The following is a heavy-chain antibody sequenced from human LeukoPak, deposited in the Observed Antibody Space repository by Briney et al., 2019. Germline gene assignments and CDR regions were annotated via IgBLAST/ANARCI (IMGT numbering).Heavy chain of an antibody. J-gene: IGHJ4*02. Sequence: SETLSLTCTVSGGSISSYYWSWIRQPPGKGLEWIGYIYYSGSTNYNPSLKSRVTISVDTSKNQFSLKLTSVTAADTAVYYCARGAYYDILTGYYSPEDYWGQGTLVTVSS. CDR2: IYYSGST. V-gene: IGHV4-59*12. CDR1: GGSISSYY. CDR3: ARGAYYDILTGYYSPEDY. D-gene: IGHD3-9*01.